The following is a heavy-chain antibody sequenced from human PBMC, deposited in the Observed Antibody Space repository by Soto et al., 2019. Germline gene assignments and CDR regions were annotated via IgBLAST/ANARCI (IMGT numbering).Heavy chain of an antibody. CDR1: RYV. Sequence: RYVVGVARQKQGHGLEWMGRIDPSDSYINYSPSFQGHVTISVDKSISTAYLQWSSLKASDTAMYYCAKRFCTSTSFPGGYNWFDSWGQGTLVTVSS. V-gene: IGHV5-10-1*01. J-gene: IGHJ5*01. CDR3: AKRFCTSTSFPGGYNWFDS. D-gene: IGHD2-2*01. CDR2: IDPSDSYI.